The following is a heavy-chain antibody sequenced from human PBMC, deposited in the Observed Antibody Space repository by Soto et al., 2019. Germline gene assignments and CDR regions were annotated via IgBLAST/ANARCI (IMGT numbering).Heavy chain of an antibody. CDR1: GYTFTSYA. CDR3: ASHRITIFGVVIGPSYYYYYMDV. D-gene: IGHD3-3*01. Sequence: ASVKVSCKASGYTFTSYAMHWVRQAPGQRLEWMGWINAGNGNTKYSQKFQGRVTITRDTSASTAYMELSSLRSEDTAVYYCASHRITIFGVVIGPSYYYYYMDVWGKGTTVTVSS. J-gene: IGHJ6*03. CDR2: INAGNGNT. V-gene: IGHV1-3*01.